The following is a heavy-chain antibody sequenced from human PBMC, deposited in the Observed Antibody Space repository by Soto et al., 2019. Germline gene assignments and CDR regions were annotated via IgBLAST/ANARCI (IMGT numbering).Heavy chain of an antibody. CDR1: GFTFSSYA. Sequence: EVQLLESGGGLVQPGGSLILSCAASGFTFSSYAMRWVRQAPGKGLEWVSAISNSGSDTYYADSVKGRFTLSRDKSKNTVYLQMNSLRADDTAVYYCAKVPGYSYFDLWGRGTLVTVSS. J-gene: IGHJ2*01. CDR3: AKVPGYSYFDL. CDR2: ISNSGSDT. V-gene: IGHV3-23*01.